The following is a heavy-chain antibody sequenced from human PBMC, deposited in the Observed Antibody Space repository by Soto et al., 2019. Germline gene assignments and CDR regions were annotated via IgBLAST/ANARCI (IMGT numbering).Heavy chain of an antibody. D-gene: IGHD6-25*01. V-gene: IGHV3-74*03. CDR2: INRDGSST. CDR3: ARGGSDGPEDF. CDR1: GFPFSNFW. J-gene: IGHJ4*02. Sequence: GGSLRLSCAASGFPFSNFWMHLVRQAPGKGLVWLSRINRDGSSTTLADSEKGRFTISRDNAKNTLYLQMNSLRAEDAAVYYCARGGSDGPEDFWGQGTLFSVSS.